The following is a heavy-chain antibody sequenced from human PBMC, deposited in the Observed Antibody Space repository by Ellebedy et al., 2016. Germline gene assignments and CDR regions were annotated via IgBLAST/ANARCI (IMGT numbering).Heavy chain of an antibody. D-gene: IGHD5-12*01. CDR1: GFTFSSYA. CDR3: ARFIGRYDNPPHAFDI. J-gene: IGHJ3*02. Sequence: GESLKISXAASGFTFSSYAMHWVRQAPGKVLEWVAVISYDGSNKYYADSVKGRFTISRDNSKNTLYLQMNSLRAEDTAVYYCARFIGRYDNPPHAFDIWGQGTMVTVSS. V-gene: IGHV3-30-3*01. CDR2: ISYDGSNK.